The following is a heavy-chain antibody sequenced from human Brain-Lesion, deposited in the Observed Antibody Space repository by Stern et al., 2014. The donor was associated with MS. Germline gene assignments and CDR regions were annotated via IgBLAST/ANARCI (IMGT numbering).Heavy chain of an antibody. CDR2: IIPIFGSP. CDR3: AKDGPALVTNWFDP. Sequence: VQLAESGPEVKKPGSSGQVSCKASGGTFGTYPITWVRQAPGQALEWMGRIIPIFGSPNYAQKFQGRVTITADRSTTTVYMKLSSLKSDDAAVYYCAKDGPALVTNWFDPWGRGTLVTVSS. CDR1: GGTFGTYP. J-gene: IGHJ5*02. D-gene: IGHD5-18*01. V-gene: IGHV1-69*06.